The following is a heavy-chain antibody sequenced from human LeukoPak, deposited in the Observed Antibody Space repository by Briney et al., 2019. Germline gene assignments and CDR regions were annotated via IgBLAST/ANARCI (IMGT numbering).Heavy chain of an antibody. J-gene: IGHJ5*02. CDR1: GYTFTCYY. CDR2: INPNSGGT. CDR3: ARGPRYSSSSEVEPFDP. Sequence: ASVKVSCTASGYTFTCYYMHWVRQAPGQGLEWMGWINPNSGGTNYAQKFQGRVTMTRDTSTSTAYMELSRLRSDDTAVYYCARGPRYSSSSEVEPFDPWGQGTLVTVSS. V-gene: IGHV1-2*02. D-gene: IGHD6-6*01.